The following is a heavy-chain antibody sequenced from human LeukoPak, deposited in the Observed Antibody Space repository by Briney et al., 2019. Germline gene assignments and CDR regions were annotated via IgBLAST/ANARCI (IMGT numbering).Heavy chain of an antibody. V-gene: IGHV3-53*01. CDR2: LYDDGTT. Sequence: GGSLRLSCSASGFTFSTYAMYWVRQAPGKGLEWVSVLYDDGTTKYPDSVKGRFTISRDNSKNTLYLQMDSLRTEDTAVYYCTRELLYHYYEYWGQGTLVTVSS. J-gene: IGHJ4*02. CDR3: TRELLYHYYEY. D-gene: IGHD3-3*01. CDR1: GFTFSTYA.